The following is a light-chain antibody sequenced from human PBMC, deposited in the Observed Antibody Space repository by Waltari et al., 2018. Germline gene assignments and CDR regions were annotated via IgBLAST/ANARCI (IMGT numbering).Light chain of an antibody. V-gene: IGKV4-1*01. J-gene: IGKJ2*01. CDR2: WAS. CDR1: HSLLYYSYNKNY. Sequence: DIVMTQSPDSLTVSLGERATINCKSSHSLLYYSYNKNYISWYQQKPGQAPKLLIYWASTRDSGVPDRFSGSGSETDFTLTISSLQAEDVAVYHCHQYFAPPYTFGRGTKLEIK. CDR3: HQYFAPPYT.